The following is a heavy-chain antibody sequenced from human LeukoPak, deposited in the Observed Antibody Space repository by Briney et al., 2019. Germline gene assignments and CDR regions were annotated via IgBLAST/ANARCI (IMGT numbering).Heavy chain of an antibody. CDR2: ISGSGGST. J-gene: IGHJ6*02. CDR1: GFTFSSYA. Sequence: GGSLRLSCAASGFTFSSYAMSWVRQAPGKGLEWVSPISGSGGSTYYADSVKGRFTISKGNSKNTLYLQMNSLRAEDTAVYYFAKVVAGSGWYGDYYYYYGLDVWGQGTRVTVSS. D-gene: IGHD6-19*01. CDR3: AKVVAGSGWYGDYYYYYGLDV. V-gene: IGHV3-23*01.